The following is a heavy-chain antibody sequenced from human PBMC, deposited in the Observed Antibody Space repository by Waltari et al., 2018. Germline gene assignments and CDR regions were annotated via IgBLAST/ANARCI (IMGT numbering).Heavy chain of an antibody. V-gene: IGHV3-23*03. CDR3: AKEWVDPPGSSWPAWGY. CDR2: IYSGVSST. D-gene: IGHD6-13*01. J-gene: IGHJ4*02. Sequence: EVQLLESGGGLVQPGGSLRLSCAASGFTFSSYAMSWVRQAPGKGLEWVSVIYSGVSSTYYADSVKGRFTISRDNSKNTLYLQMNSLRAEDTAVYYCAKEWVDPPGSSWPAWGYWGQGTLVTVSS. CDR1: GFTFSSYA.